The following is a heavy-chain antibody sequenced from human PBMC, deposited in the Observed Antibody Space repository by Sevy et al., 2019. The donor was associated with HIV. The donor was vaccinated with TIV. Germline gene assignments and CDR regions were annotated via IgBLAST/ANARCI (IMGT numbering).Heavy chain of an antibody. V-gene: IGHV3-30-3*01. CDR1: GFAFSTHA. CDR2: ISYEGTET. D-gene: IGHD1-26*01. Sequence: GGSLRLSCAASGFAFSTHAMHWVRQAPGKGLEWVAVISYEGTETFYAASGEGRFTIPRDNSKNMLSLQINSLRPEDTAVYYCARDGGYSVKWYPLYWGHGTLVTVSS. J-gene: IGHJ4*01. CDR3: ARDGGYSVKWYPLY.